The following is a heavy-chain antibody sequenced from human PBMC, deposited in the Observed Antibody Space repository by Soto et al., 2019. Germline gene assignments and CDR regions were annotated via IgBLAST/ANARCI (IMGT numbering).Heavy chain of an antibody. CDR2: IIPILGIA. D-gene: IGHD3-9*01. CDR3: ARSPRHYDILTGYLSGYYYYMDV. CDR1: GGTFSSYT. J-gene: IGHJ6*03. V-gene: IGHV1-69*02. Sequence: GASVKVSCKASGGTFSSYTISWVRQAPGQGLEWMGRIIPILGIANYAQKFQGRVTITADKSTSTAYMELSSLRSEDTAVYYCARSPRHYDILTGYLSGYYYYMDVWGKGTTVTVSS.